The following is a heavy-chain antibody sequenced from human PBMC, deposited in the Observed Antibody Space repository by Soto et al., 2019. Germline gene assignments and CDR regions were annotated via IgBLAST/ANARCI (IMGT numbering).Heavy chain of an antibody. CDR2: IYYSGST. D-gene: IGHD3-10*01. J-gene: IGHJ4*02. CDR3: ERGADSGVKGSGDY. CDR1: GGSISSGGYY. V-gene: IGHV4-31*03. Sequence: QVQLQESGPGLVKPSQTLSLTCTVSGGSISSGGYYWSWIRQHPGKGLEWIGYIYYSGSTYYNPSLKSRVTLSVDTSKHQFSMKLSSVTAADTAVYYCERGADSGVKGSGDYWGQGTLVTVSS.